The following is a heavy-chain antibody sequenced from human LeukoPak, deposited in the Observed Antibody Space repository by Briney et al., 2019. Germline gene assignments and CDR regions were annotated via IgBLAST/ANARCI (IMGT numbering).Heavy chain of an antibody. CDR1: GFTFSSYS. CDR3: ARDLTAEYDYGDYGNFDY. V-gene: IGHV3-21*01. D-gene: IGHD4-17*01. J-gene: IGHJ4*02. Sequence: PGGSLRLSCAASGFTFSSYSMNWVRQAPGKGLEWVSSISSSSSYIYYADSVKGRFTISRDNAKNSLYLQMNSLRAEDTAVYYCARDLTAEYDYGDYGNFDYWGQGTLVTVSS. CDR2: ISSSSSYI.